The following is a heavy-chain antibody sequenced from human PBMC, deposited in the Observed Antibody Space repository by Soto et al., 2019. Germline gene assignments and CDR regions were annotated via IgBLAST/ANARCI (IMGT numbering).Heavy chain of an antibody. J-gene: IGHJ4*02. D-gene: IGHD1-26*01. CDR1: NGSITVFY. V-gene: IGHV4-59*12. CDR2: IHYSGRT. Sequence: SETLCLTCSVSNGSITVFYWTWIRQPPGKILEWVGYIHYSGRTDYNPSLTSRATMSVDTSKNQFSLNLKSITAADTAVYYCVRVGVGIGNHFDSWGRGTLVTVSS. CDR3: VRVGVGIGNHFDS.